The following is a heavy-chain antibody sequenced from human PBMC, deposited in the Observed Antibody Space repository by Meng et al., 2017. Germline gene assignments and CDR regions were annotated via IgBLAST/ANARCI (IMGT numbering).Heavy chain of an antibody. CDR2: ISWNSGSI. CDR3: AREGERGYCSSTSCSLISGAFDI. D-gene: IGHD2-2*01. CDR1: GFTFDDYA. Sequence: SLKISCAASGFTFDDYAMNSVRQAPGKGLEWVSGISWNSGSIGYADSVKGRVTISRDNAKNSLSLQMNSLRAEDTAVYYCAREGERGYCSSTSCSLISGAFDIWGQGTMVTVSS. J-gene: IGHJ3*02. V-gene: IGHV3-9*01.